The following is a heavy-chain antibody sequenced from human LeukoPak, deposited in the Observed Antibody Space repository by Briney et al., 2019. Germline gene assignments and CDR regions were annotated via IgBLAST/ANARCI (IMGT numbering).Heavy chain of an antibody. CDR2: ISASGGST. J-gene: IGHJ4*02. D-gene: IGHD3-3*01. CDR3: AKASGSVTSYVPFDS. Sequence: PGGSLRLSCVPSGFTFSDYAMNWVRQAPGKGLEWVSRISASGGSTYYTDSVKGRFTISRDSPENTLYLQMNSVRAEDTAVYYCAKASGSVTSYVPFDSWGQGTLVTVSS. V-gene: IGHV3-23*01. CDR1: GFTFSDYA.